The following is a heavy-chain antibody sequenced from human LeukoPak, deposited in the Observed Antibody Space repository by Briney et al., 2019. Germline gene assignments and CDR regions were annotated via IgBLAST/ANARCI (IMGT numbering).Heavy chain of an antibody. CDR1: GGSISRYY. J-gene: IGHJ6*04. CDR2: IYSSGST. D-gene: IGHD5-24*01. V-gene: IGHV4-59*08. CDR3: ARHGVATMRRVDV. Sequence: SEPLSLTCSVSGGSISRYYWSWIRPPPGKGLEWIGYIYSSGSTNYNPSLKSRATLSVDTSKNQFSLNLTSVTAADTAVYYCARHGVATMRRVDVWGKGTTVTDSS.